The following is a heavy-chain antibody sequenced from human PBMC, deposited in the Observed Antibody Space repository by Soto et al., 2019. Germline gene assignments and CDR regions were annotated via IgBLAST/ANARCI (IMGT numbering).Heavy chain of an antibody. CDR3: VREGGDFWSGWLGGV. CDR2: IKQDGREK. J-gene: IGHJ6*04. V-gene: IGHV3-7*01. CDR1: GFTFYTYW. Sequence: EVQLVESGGGLVQPGGSLRLSCAGSGFTFYTYWMSWVRQAPGKGLEWVANIKQDGREKYYVDSVKGRFTISRDNAKESLFLEMNSLRADDTAVYYCVREGGDFWSGWLGGVWGTGTTVIVSS. D-gene: IGHD3-3*01.